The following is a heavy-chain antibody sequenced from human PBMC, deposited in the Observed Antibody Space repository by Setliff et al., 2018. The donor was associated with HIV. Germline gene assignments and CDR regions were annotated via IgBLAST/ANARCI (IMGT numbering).Heavy chain of an antibody. Sequence: SETLSLTCSVSGASISSYYWSWIRQPPGKGLEWIGYISPTGSTNYNPSLKSRVTISVDTSRNQCSLNLSSVTAADTAVYYCVRGGTNWIDQWGQGTLVTVSS. V-gene: IGHV4-59*01. CDR3: VRGGTNWIDQ. CDR2: ISPTGST. J-gene: IGHJ5*02. CDR1: GASISSYY. D-gene: IGHD6-25*01.